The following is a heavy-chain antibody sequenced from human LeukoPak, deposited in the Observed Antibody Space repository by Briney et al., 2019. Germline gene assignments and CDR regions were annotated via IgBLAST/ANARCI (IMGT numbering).Heavy chain of an antibody. CDR2: ISWNSGSI. Sequence: GGSLRLSCAASGFTFDDYAMHWVRQAPGKGLEWVSGISWNSGSIGYADSVKGRFTISRDDAKNSLYLQMNSLRAEDTALYYCAKDYGSGSYVGMDVWGQGTTVTVSS. V-gene: IGHV3-9*01. D-gene: IGHD3-10*01. CDR1: GFTFDDYA. J-gene: IGHJ6*02. CDR3: AKDYGSGSYVGMDV.